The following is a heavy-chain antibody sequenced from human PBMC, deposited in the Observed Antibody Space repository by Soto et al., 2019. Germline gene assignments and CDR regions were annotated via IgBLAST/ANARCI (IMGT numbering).Heavy chain of an antibody. J-gene: IGHJ6*02. D-gene: IGHD2-2*02. CDR2: ISSRSDI. Sequence: GGSLRLSCVGSGFTFSTYSINWVRQAPGKGLEWVSSISSRSDIYYADSVKGRFTTSRDNAKNSVSLQMNSLRAEDTAVYYCAREYTAWPLAYGLDVWGQGTTVTVSS. CDR1: GFTFSTYS. CDR3: AREYTAWPLAYGLDV. V-gene: IGHV3-21*01.